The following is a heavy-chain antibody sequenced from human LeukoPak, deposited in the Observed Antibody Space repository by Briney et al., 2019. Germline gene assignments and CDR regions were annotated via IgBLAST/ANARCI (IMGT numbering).Heavy chain of an antibody. Sequence: GGSLRLSCEASGFTFSSYSMNWVRQAPGEGLEWVSSISSSSSYIYYADSVKGRFTISRDNAKNSLYLQMNSLRAEDTAVYYCARVIGIAVAETYGMDVWGQGTTVTVSS. V-gene: IGHV3-21*01. J-gene: IGHJ6*02. D-gene: IGHD6-19*01. CDR1: GFTFSSYS. CDR3: ARVIGIAVAETYGMDV. CDR2: ISSSSSYI.